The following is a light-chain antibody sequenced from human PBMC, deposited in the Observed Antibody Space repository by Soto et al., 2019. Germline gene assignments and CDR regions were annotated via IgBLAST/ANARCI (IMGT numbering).Light chain of an antibody. CDR2: DAS. CDR3: QQFAISTT. V-gene: IGKV1-5*01. CDR1: HNIERW. J-gene: IGKJ1*01. Sequence: DIQMTQSPPSLSASVGDRVTITCRASHNIERWMAWYQQKPGKAPSLLIFDASTLHSGVPSRFSGSGSGTDFTLTISSLQPDDFATYYCQQFAISTTVGQGTKVDIK.